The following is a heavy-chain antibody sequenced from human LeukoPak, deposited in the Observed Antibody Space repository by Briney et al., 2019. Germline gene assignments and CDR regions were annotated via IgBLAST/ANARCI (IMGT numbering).Heavy chain of an antibody. Sequence: SETLSLTCAVSGGSISSGGYSWSWIRQPPGKGLEWIGYIYHSGSTYYNPSLKSRVTISVDRSKNQFSLKLSSVTAADTAVYYCASQYYYGSSGYLWDYWGQGTLVTVSS. CDR2: IYHSGST. CDR1: GGSISSGGYS. J-gene: IGHJ4*02. D-gene: IGHD3-22*01. V-gene: IGHV4-30-2*01. CDR3: ASQYYYGSSGYLWDY.